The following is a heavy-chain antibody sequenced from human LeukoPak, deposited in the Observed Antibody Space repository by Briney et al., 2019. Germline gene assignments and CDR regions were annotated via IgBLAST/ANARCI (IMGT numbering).Heavy chain of an antibody. V-gene: IGHV4-59*08. D-gene: IGHD6-19*01. CDR2: IYYSGST. J-gene: IGHJ5*02. CDR1: GGSISSYY. CDR3: ARSIPYSSGWSNWFDP. Sequence: PSETLSLTCTVSGGSISSYYWSWIRQPPGKGLEWIGYIYYSGSTNYNPSLKSRVTISVDTSKNQFSLKLSSVTAADTAVYYCARSIPYSSGWSNWFDPWGQGTLVTVSS.